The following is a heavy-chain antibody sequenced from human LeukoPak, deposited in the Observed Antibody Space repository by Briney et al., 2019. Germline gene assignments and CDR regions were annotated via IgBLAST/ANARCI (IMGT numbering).Heavy chain of an antibody. V-gene: IGHV3-30*03. J-gene: IGHJ4*02. D-gene: IGHD3-16*01. CDR3: ATWVSLDY. CDR2: ISYYGSNK. Sequence: GLEWVAFISYYGSNKYYADSVKGRFTISRDNSKNTLYLQMNSLRAEDTAVYYCATWVSLDYWGQGTLVTVSS.